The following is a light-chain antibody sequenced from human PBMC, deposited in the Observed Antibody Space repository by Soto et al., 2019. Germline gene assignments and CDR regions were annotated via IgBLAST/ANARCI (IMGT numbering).Light chain of an antibody. CDR1: QSVSSN. Sequence: EIVMTQSPATMSVSPGERATLSCRASQSVSSNLAWYQQKPGQAPRLLIYGASTRATGIPARFSCSGSGTEFTLTISSLQSEDFAVYYCQHYNTWPRTFGQGTKVEIQ. CDR2: GAS. J-gene: IGKJ1*01. V-gene: IGKV3-15*01. CDR3: QHYNTWPRT.